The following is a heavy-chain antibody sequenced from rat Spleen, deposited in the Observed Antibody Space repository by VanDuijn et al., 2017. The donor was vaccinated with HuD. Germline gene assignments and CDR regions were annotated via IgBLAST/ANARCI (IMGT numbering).Heavy chain of an antibody. Sequence: EVQLVESGGGLVQPGRSLKLSCAASGFTFSDYGMNWIRQAPGKGLEWVAYISSSSGTIYYADTVKGRFTIARDNAKNTLYLQLSSLRSEDTALYYCVRRGGGYSDPYVMDAWGQGVMVTVSS. V-gene: IGHV5-34*01. CDR1: GFTFSDYG. CDR2: ISSSSGT. J-gene: IGHJ4*01. D-gene: IGHD1-11*01. CDR3: VRRGGGYSDPYVMDA.